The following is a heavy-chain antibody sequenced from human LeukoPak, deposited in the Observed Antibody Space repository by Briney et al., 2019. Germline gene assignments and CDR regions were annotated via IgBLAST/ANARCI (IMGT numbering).Heavy chain of an antibody. CDR1: GGTFSSYA. V-gene: IGHV1-69*04. J-gene: IGHJ4*02. CDR3: ARGDSSSSGDY. Sequence: SVKVSCKASGGTFSSYAISWVRQAPGQGLEWMGRIIPILGIANYAQKFQGRVTITADKSTSTAYMELSSLRSGDTAVYYCARGDSSSSGDYWGQGTLVTVSS. D-gene: IGHD6-6*01. CDR2: IIPILGIA.